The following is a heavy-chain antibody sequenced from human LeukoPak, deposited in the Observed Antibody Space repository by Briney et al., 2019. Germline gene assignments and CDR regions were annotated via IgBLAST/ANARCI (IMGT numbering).Heavy chain of an antibody. V-gene: IGHV3-23*01. CDR2: ISGSGGST. Sequence: GGSLRLSCAASGFTFSSYAMSWVRQAPGKGLEWVSAISGSGGSTYYADSVKGRFTISRDNSKNTLYLQTNSLRAEDTAVYYCASCGGSCYRDWFDPWGQGTLVTVSS. CDR3: ASCGGSCYRDWFDP. D-gene: IGHD2-15*01. CDR1: GFTFSSYA. J-gene: IGHJ5*02.